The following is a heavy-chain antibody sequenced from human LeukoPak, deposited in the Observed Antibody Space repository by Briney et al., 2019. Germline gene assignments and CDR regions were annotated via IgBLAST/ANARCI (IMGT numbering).Heavy chain of an antibody. V-gene: IGHV1-18*01. Sequence: ASVNVSCKASGYTFMSYGISWVRQAPGQGLEWMGWISAYDGNTNYVQKLRGRVTMTIDTSTSSAYMDLRSLRSDDTAVYYCARDDGYSYRKGVDRFDYWGQGTLVTVSS. J-gene: IGHJ4*02. CDR1: GYTFMSYG. CDR3: ARDDGYSYRKGVDRFDY. D-gene: IGHD5-18*01. CDR2: ISAYDGNT.